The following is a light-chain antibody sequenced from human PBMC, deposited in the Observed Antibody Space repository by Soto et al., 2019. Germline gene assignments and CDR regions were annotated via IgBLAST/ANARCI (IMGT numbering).Light chain of an antibody. CDR3: QQLNSYPPWT. V-gene: IGKV1-33*01. J-gene: IGKJ1*01. Sequence: DIQMNQSPSSLSASVGDRVTITCQASQDISNYLNWYQQKPGKAPKLLIYDASNLETGVPSRFSGSGSGTDFTLTISSLQPEDFATYFCQQLNSYPPWTFGQGTKVDI. CDR2: DAS. CDR1: QDISNY.